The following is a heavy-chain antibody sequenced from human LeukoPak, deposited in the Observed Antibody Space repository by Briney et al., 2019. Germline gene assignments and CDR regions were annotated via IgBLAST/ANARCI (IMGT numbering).Heavy chain of an antibody. V-gene: IGHV3-66*01. Sequence: GGSLRLSCAASGFTVSSNYMSWVRQAPGKGLEWVSTIYSGGSTYYADSVKGRFTISRDNSKNTLYLQMNSLRAGDTAVYYCASGGYYDSSGYYHVGAFDIWGQGTMVTVSS. CDR3: ASGGYYDSSGYYHVGAFDI. CDR1: GFTVSSNY. D-gene: IGHD3-22*01. CDR2: IYSGGST. J-gene: IGHJ3*02.